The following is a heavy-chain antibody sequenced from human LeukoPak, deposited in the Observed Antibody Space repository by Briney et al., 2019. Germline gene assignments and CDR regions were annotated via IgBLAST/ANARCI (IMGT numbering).Heavy chain of an antibody. CDR2: IYHSGST. CDR1: GYSISSGYY. Sequence: SETLSLTCTVSGYSISSGYYWGWIRQPPGKGLEWIGSIYHSGSTYYNPSLKSRVTISVDTSKNQFSLKLSSVTAADTAVYYCARALKYCSSTSCYFDYWGQGTLVTVSS. D-gene: IGHD2-2*01. J-gene: IGHJ4*02. CDR3: ARALKYCSSTSCYFDY. V-gene: IGHV4-38-2*02.